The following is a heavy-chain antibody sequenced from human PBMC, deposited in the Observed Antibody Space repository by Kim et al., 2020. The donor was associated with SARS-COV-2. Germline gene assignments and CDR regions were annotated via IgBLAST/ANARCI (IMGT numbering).Heavy chain of an antibody. CDR3: ARDGLAAAGSAYYYYGMDV. Sequence: ASVKVSCKASGYTFTSYGISWVRQAPGQGLEWMGWISAYNGNTNYAQKLQGRVTMTTDTSTSTAYMELRSLRSDDTAVYYCARDGLAAAGSAYYYYGMDVWGQGTTVTVS. D-gene: IGHD6-13*01. V-gene: IGHV1-18*04. CDR2: ISAYNGNT. J-gene: IGHJ6*02. CDR1: GYTFTSYG.